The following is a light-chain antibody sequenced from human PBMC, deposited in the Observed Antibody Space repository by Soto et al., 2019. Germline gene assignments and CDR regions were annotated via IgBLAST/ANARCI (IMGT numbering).Light chain of an antibody. CDR2: TND. CDR1: SSNIGSDT. Sequence: QSVLTQLPSASGTPGQRVTISCSGSSSNIGSDTVNWYQQFPGTAPKLLIYTNDQRPSGVPDRISGSKSGTSASLAISGLQSEDEADYYCASWDDSLNGPVFGGGTQLTVL. J-gene: IGLJ2*01. CDR3: ASWDDSLNGPV. V-gene: IGLV1-44*01.